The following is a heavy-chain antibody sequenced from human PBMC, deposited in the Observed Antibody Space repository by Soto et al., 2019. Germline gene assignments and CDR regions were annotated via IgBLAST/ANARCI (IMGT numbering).Heavy chain of an antibody. CDR1: GFTFSSYA. D-gene: IGHD1-1*01. Sequence: EVQLLESGGGLVQPGGSMRVSCAASGFTFSSYAMSWVRQAPGKGLEWVSAISGSGGSTYYADSVKGRFTISRDNSKNTLYLQMNSLRAEDTAVYYCASAHIELELGYWGQGTLVTVSS. CDR3: ASAHIELELGY. CDR2: ISGSGGST. J-gene: IGHJ4*02. V-gene: IGHV3-23*01.